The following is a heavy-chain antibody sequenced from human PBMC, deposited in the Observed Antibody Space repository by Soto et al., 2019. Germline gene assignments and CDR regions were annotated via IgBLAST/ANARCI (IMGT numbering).Heavy chain of an antibody. D-gene: IGHD2-2*01. CDR1: GFTFSSYG. CDR3: ARGKAMLDY. J-gene: IGHJ4*02. CDR2: IWYDGSNK. V-gene: IGHV3-33*01. Sequence: QVQLVESGGGVVQPGRSLRLSCAASGFTFSSYGMHWVRQAPGKGPEWVAVIWYDGSNKYYADSVKGRFTISRDNSKNTLYLQMNSLRAEDTAVYYCARGKAMLDYWGQGTLVTVSS.